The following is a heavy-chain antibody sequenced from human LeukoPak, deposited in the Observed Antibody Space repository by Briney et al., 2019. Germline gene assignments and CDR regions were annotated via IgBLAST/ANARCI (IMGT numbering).Heavy chain of an antibody. CDR3: ARDLSDSSGYRNFYYYYMDV. Sequence: HPGGSLRLSCAASGFTFSSYAMSWVRQAPGKGLEWVSAISGSGGSTYYADFVKGRFTISRDNSKNSLYLQMNSLRAEDTAVYYCARDLSDSSGYRNFYYYYMDVWGKGTTVTISS. J-gene: IGHJ6*03. CDR1: GFTFSSYA. D-gene: IGHD3-22*01. V-gene: IGHV3-23*01. CDR2: ISGSGGST.